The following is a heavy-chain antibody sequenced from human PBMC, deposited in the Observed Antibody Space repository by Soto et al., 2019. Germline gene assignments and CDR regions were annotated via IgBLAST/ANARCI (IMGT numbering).Heavy chain of an antibody. CDR3: AKGKSTYHDFWSRYYDWFDP. V-gene: IGHV3-23*01. J-gene: IGHJ5*02. CDR1: GFTFSNYV. CDR2: ISGSGGST. Sequence: XVSLRLSCAASGFTFSNYVMSWVRQAPGKGLEWISTISGSGGSTYYADSVKGRFTISRDNSKNTLYLQMNSLRAEDTAVYYCAKGKSTYHDFWSRYYDWFDPWGQGTLVTVSS. D-gene: IGHD3-3*01.